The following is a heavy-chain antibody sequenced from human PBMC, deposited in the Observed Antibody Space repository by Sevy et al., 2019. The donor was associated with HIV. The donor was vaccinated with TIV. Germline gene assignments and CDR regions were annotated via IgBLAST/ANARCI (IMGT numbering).Heavy chain of an antibody. CDR3: AKDMAVYGPPYTYYFDY. Sequence: GGSLRLSCAASGFTFSSYAMSCVRQAPGKGLEWVSAISGSGGSTYYADSVKGRFTISRDNSKNTLYLQMNSLRAEDTAVYYCAKDMAVYGPPYTYYFDYWGQGTLVTVSS. V-gene: IGHV3-23*01. CDR1: GFTFSSYA. CDR2: ISGSGGST. J-gene: IGHJ4*02. D-gene: IGHD6-19*01.